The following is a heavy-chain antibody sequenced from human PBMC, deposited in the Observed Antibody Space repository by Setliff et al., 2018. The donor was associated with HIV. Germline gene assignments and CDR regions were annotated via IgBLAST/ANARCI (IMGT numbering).Heavy chain of an antibody. CDR2: IYYSGST. D-gene: IGHD3-16*01. CDR1: GDSISTYC. CDR3: ARRRGRGAFDI. Sequence: TLSLTCTVSGDSISTYCWIWIRQPPGKGLEWIGDIYYSGSTYYNPSLKSRVTISVDTSKNQFSLKLSSVTAADTAVYYCARRRGRGAFDIWGQGTMVTVSS. V-gene: IGHV4-59*04. J-gene: IGHJ3*02.